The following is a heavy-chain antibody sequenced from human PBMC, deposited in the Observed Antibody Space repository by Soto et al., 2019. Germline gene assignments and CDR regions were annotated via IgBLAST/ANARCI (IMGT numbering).Heavy chain of an antibody. V-gene: IGHV4-31*03. CDR2: IYYSGST. CDR3: ARAHSTGWHYFDY. Sequence: SETLSLTCTVSGGSISSGGYYWSWIRQHPGKGLEWIGYIYYSGSTYYKQSLKSRVNISVDTSKNQFYLKLSSVTAADTAMYYCARAHSTGWHYFDYWGPGTLVTVSS. CDR1: GGSISSGGYY. D-gene: IGHD6-19*01. J-gene: IGHJ4*02.